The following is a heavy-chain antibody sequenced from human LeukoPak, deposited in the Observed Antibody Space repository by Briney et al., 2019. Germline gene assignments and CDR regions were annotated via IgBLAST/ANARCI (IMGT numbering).Heavy chain of an antibody. D-gene: IGHD4-23*01. CDR1: GFTCSSYG. Sequence: GGAPRLSSAAAGFTCSSYGMHGGRQAPGKGLEVVALISHDGSTKYYADSVKGRFTISRDNSKNTLYLQMNSLRAADTAVYYCAKDRGTCATVVAFDYWGQGTLVTVSS. CDR3: AKDRGTCATVVAFDY. V-gene: IGHV3-30*18. CDR2: ISHDGSTK. J-gene: IGHJ4*02.